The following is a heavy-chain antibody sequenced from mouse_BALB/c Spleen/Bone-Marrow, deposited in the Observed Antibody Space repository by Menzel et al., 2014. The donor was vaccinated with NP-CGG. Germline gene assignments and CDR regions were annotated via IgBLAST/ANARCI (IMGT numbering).Heavy chain of an antibody. CDR1: GFSLSRYS. V-gene: IGHV2-6-4*01. J-gene: IGHJ4*01. CDR2: VWGGGST. D-gene: IGHD2-10*02. CDR3: ARREYGKGMDY. Sequence: QGQLKQSGPGLGAPSQSPSITCTVSGFSLSRYSVHWGCRPPGKGLEGVGKVWGGGSTDYNSALKSRLSISKDNSKSQVFLKMNSLQTDDTAMYYCARREYGKGMDYWGQGTSVTVSS.